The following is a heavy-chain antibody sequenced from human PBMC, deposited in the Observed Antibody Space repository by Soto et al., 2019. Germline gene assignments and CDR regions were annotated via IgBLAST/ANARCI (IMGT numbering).Heavy chain of an antibody. CDR2: IYYSGST. CDR3: ARECSGGSCYPGFDY. V-gene: IGHV4-59*01. CDR1: GGSISSYY. D-gene: IGHD2-15*01. Sequence: SETLSLTCTVSGGSISSYYWSWIRQPPGKGLEWIGYIYYSGSTNYNPSLKSRVTISVDTSKNQFSLKLSSVTAADTAVYYCARECSGGSCYPGFDYWGQGTLVTVSS. J-gene: IGHJ4*02.